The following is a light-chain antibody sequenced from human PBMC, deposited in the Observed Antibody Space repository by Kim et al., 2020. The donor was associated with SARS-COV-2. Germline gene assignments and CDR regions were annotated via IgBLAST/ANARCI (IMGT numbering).Light chain of an antibody. CDR2: LAS. CDR1: QTISTW. J-gene: IGKJ2*01. Sequence: DIQMTQSPSTLSASVGDRVTITCRASQTISTWFAWYQQKPGKAPNLLIYLASTLESGVPSRFIGSGSGTEFTLTIDSLQPDDFATYYCQHYSRFPYTFGQGTKVDIK. CDR3: QHYSRFPYT. V-gene: IGKV1-5*03.